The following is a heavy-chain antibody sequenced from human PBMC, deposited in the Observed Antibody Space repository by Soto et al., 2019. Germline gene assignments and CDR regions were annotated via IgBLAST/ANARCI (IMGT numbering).Heavy chain of an antibody. V-gene: IGHV4-31*03. CDR3: ARALPIFGVPVTWFDP. D-gene: IGHD3-3*01. CDR1: GGSISSGGYY. J-gene: IGHJ5*02. CDR2: IYYSGST. Sequence: QVQLQESGPGLVKPSQTLSLTCTVSGGSISSGGYYWSWIRQHPGKGLEWIGYIYYSGSTYYNPSLRSRVTISVDTSKNQFSLKLSSGTAADTAVYYCARALPIFGVPVTWFDPWGQGTLVTVSS.